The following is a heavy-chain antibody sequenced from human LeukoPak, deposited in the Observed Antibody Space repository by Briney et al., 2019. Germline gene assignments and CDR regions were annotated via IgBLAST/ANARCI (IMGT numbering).Heavy chain of an antibody. CDR2: XXPNSGGT. J-gene: IGHJ6*02. Sequence: ASVKVSCKASGYTFTGYHMHWVRQAPGQGLEWXXXXXPNSGGTNYAQKFQGRVTMTRDTSISTAYMELSRLRSDDTAVYYCARDYYDSSGRYYYGMDVWGQGTTVTVSS. V-gene: IGHV1-2*02. CDR3: ARDYYDSSGRYYYGMDV. CDR1: GYTFTGYH. D-gene: IGHD3-22*01.